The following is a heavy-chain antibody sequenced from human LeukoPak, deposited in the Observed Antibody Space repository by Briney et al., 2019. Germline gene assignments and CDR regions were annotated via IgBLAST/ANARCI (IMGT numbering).Heavy chain of an antibody. CDR2: VSGGGFDT. CDR3: ARDHTDYYDSSGYLGY. Sequence: GGSLRLSCVASGFTLSNYVMSWVRQAPGKGLEWVSGVSGGGFDTYYTDSVKGRFTISRDNSKNTLYLQMNSLRAEDTAVYYCARDHTDYYDSSGYLGYWGQGTLVTVSS. V-gene: IGHV3-23*01. D-gene: IGHD3-22*01. CDR1: GFTLSNYV. J-gene: IGHJ4*02.